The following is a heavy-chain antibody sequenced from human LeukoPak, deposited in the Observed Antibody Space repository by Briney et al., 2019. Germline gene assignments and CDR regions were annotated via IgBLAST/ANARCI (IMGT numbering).Heavy chain of an antibody. D-gene: IGHD6-19*01. CDR3: ARVLSSGWAGFDH. Sequence: SETLSLTCTVSGGSISSYYWSWIRQPPGKGLEWIGYIYYSGSTNHNPSLKSRVTISVDTSKNQFSLKLSSVTAADTAVYYCARVLSSGWAGFDHWGQGALVTVSS. CDR2: IYYSGST. V-gene: IGHV4-59*01. J-gene: IGHJ4*02. CDR1: GGSISSYY.